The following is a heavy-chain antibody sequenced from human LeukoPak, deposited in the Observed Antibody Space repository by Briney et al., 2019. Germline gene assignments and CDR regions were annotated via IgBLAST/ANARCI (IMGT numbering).Heavy chain of an antibody. J-gene: IGHJ4*02. V-gene: IGHV5-51*01. Sequence: GESLKISCKGSGYSFTSYWIGWVRQMPGKGLEWMGIIYPGDSDTRYSPSFQGQVTISADKSISTAYLQWSSLEASDTAMYYCARPGITLGGVIVDHPFDYWGQGTLVTVSS. CDR2: IYPGDSDT. CDR1: GYSFTSYW. CDR3: ARPGITLGGVIVDHPFDY. D-gene: IGHD3-16*02.